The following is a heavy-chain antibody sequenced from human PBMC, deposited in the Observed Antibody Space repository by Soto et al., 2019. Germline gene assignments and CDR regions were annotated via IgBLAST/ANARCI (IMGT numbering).Heavy chain of an antibody. CDR2: IYYSVST. CDR1: GGSISSYY. D-gene: IGHD2-21*02. CDR3: ARHLPYCGGDCYSLDY. V-gene: IGHV4-59*08. J-gene: IGHJ4*02. Sequence: PSETLSLTCTVSGGSISSYYWSWIRQPPGKGLEWIGYIYYSVSTNYSPSLKSRVTISVDTSKNQFSLNLSSVTAEDTAVYYCARHLPYCGGDCYSLDYWGQGTLVTVSS.